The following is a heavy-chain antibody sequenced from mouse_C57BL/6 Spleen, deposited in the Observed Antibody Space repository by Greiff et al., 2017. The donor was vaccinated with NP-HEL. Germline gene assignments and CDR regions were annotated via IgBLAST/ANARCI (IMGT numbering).Heavy chain of an antibody. J-gene: IGHJ2*01. CDR3: ARLYGNSDYFDY. D-gene: IGHD2-1*01. CDR1: GFTFSDYG. V-gene: IGHV5-17*01. CDR2: ISSGSSTI. Sequence: EVHLVESGGGLVKPGGSLKLSCAASGFTFSDYGMHWVRQAPEKGLEWVAYISSGSSTIYYADTVKGRFTISRDNAKNTLFLQMTSLRSEDTAMYYCARLYGNSDYFDYWGQGTTLTVSS.